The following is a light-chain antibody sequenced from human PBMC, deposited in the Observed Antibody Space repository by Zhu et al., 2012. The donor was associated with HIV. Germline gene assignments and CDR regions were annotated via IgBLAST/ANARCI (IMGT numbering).Light chain of an antibody. J-gene: IGKJ5*01. CDR2: GAS. V-gene: IGKV3-15*01. CDR1: QSVRTN. Sequence: ETLMTQSPATLSVSPGERGTLTCRASQSVRTNLAWYQQKPGQTPRLLIYGASTRAAGTPVRFSGSGSGTEFTLTISTMQSEDFAVYYCQQYNKWPPITFGQGTRLEIK. CDR3: QQYNKWPPIT.